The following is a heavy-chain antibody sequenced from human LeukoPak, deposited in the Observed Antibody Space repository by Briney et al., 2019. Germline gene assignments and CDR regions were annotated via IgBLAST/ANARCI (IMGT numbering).Heavy chain of an antibody. Sequence: PSETLSLTCTVSGGSISSSTYYWGWIRQPPGTGLEWIGSIYYSGSTSYNPSLKSRVSISVDTSKNQFSLKLSSVTAADTAVYYCARGFDALVLIDGNGMDVWGQGTTVTVSS. CDR2: IYYSGST. D-gene: IGHD3-16*02. CDR1: GGSISSSTYY. CDR3: ARGFDALVLIDGNGMDV. J-gene: IGHJ6*02. V-gene: IGHV4-39*01.